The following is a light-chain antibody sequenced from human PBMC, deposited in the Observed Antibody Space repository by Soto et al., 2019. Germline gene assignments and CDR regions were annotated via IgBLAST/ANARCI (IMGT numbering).Light chain of an antibody. CDR2: DVS. CDR3: SSYTSSSTL. J-gene: IGLJ3*02. V-gene: IGLV2-14*01. CDR1: SSDVGGYNY. Sequence: QSALTQPASVSGSPRQSITISCTGTSSDVGGYNYVSWYQQHPGKAPKLMIYDVSSRPSGVSNRFSGSKSGNTASLTNSGIQAWDEAHYYCSSYTSSSTLFGGGTKLTVL.